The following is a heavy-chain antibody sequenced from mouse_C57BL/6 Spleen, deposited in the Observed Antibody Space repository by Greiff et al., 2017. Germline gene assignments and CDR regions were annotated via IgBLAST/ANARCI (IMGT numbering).Heavy chain of an antibody. CDR3: ARNLYDYDDPYAMDY. V-gene: IGHV5-17*01. Sequence: EVQLVESGGGLVKPGGSLKLSCAASGFTFSDYGMHWVRQAPEKGLEWVAYISSGSSTIYYADTVKGRFTISRDNAKNTLFLQMTSLRSEDTAMYYCARNLYDYDDPYAMDYWGQGTSVTVSS. CDR1: GFTFSDYG. D-gene: IGHD2-4*01. CDR2: ISSGSSTI. J-gene: IGHJ4*01.